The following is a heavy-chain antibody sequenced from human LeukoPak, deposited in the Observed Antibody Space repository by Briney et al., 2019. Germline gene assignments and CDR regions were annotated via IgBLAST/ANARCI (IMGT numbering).Heavy chain of an antibody. D-gene: IGHD1-14*01. CDR2: IKQDGSEK. CDR1: GFTLSSYW. J-gene: IGHJ4*02. CDR3: ARDRLVLRN. Sequence: PGGSLRLSCVASGFTLSSYWMSWVRQAPGEGLEWVANIKQDGSEKYYMDSVKGRFTISRDNAKISLYLQMNSLRGEDTAVYYCARDRLVLRNWGQGTLVTVSS. V-gene: IGHV3-7*01.